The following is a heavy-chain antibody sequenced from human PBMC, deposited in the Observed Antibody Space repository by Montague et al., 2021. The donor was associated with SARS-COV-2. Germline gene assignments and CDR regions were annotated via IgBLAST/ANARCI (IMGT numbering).Heavy chain of an antibody. Sequence: SETLSLTCTVAGDSVSRSDWNWIRQSPGKGREWIGNIYYYGSVNYNPSRKSRLSISLDTSKNQLSLTLTSVTAADTATYYCARQITMVREPFDSWGQGTLVLVSS. CDR3: ARQITMVREPFDS. V-gene: IGHV4-59*08. J-gene: IGHJ4*02. CDR1: GDSVSRSD. CDR2: IYYYGSV. D-gene: IGHD3-10*01.